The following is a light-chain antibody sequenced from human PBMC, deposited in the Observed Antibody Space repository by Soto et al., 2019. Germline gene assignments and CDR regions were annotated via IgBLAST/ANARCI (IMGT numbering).Light chain of an antibody. CDR1: KLGDKY. J-gene: IGLJ2*01. CDR2: QDT. CDR3: QAWDSSNVV. V-gene: IGLV3-1*01. Sequence: SYELTQPPSVSVSPGQTASITCSGDKLGDKYVCWYQQKPGQSPVLVIYQDTKRPSGIPERFSGSNSRNTATLTISGTQAMDEADYYCQAWDSSNVVFGGGTKLTVL.